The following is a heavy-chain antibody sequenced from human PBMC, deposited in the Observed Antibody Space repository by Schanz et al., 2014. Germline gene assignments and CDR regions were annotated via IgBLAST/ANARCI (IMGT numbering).Heavy chain of an antibody. Sequence: QLQLQESGPGLVKPSETLSLTCTVSGDSISNTPYYWTWIRQHPGKGLEWIGYIFFSGATHQNPSLKSRISISIDTSKNQFSLDLTSVTAADTAVYYCARGGFWGSYYGLFDYWGQGALVTVSS. CDR3: ARGGFWGSYYGLFDY. J-gene: IGHJ4*02. CDR1: GDSISNTPYY. CDR2: IFFSGAT. V-gene: IGHV4-31*03. D-gene: IGHD1-26*01.